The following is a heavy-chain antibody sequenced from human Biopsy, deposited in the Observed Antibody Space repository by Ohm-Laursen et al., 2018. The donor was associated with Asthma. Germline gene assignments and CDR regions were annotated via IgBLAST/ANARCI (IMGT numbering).Heavy chain of an antibody. V-gene: IGHV3-53*01. CDR2: IYSGGTS. CDR3: ARGDRSNWSHYYFDY. CDR1: GFVFRSHA. J-gene: IGHJ4*02. D-gene: IGHD1-20*01. Sequence: SLRLSCAATGFVFRSHAMHWVRQAPGKGLEWVSVIYSGGTSHTADSVRGRFTISRDYSKNTLYLRMHSLRAEGTAVYYCARGDRSNWSHYYFDYWGQGTLVTVSS.